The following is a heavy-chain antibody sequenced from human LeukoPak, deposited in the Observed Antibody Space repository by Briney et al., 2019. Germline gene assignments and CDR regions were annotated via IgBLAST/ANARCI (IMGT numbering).Heavy chain of an antibody. CDR1: GFTFHDYA. CDR3: AKALGSTVTTRTYFDY. Sequence: GGSLRLSCAASGFTFHDYAMHWVRQAPGKGLEWVSGLSWNGGNIGYAESVRGRFTISRDNAGNSLYPQMNSLRPEDTALYYCAKALGSTVTTRTYFDYWGQGTLVTVSS. CDR2: LSWNGGNI. J-gene: IGHJ4*02. V-gene: IGHV3-9*01. D-gene: IGHD4-17*01.